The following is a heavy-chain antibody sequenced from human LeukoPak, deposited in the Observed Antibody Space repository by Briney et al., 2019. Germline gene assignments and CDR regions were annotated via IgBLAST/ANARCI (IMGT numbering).Heavy chain of an antibody. J-gene: IGHJ5*02. D-gene: IGHD5-24*01. V-gene: IGHV1-18*01. CDR2: ISAYNGNT. Sequence: GASVKVSCKASGYTFTSYSMNWVRQAPGQGLEWMGWISAYNGNTKYAQKLQGRVTMTTDTSTSTSYMELRSLRFDDTAVYYCSRDNSVRDEAWWFNPWGQGTLVTVSS. CDR3: SRDNSVRDEAWWFNP. CDR1: GYTFTSYS.